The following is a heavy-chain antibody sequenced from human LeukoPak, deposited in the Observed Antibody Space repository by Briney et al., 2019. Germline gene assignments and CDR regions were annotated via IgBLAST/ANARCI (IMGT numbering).Heavy chain of an antibody. D-gene: IGHD3-10*01. CDR2: IRYDGTNK. CDR1: GFTFGDCA. V-gene: IGHV3-30*02. Sequence: GRSLRLSCTGSGFTFGDCAIIWFRQAPGKGLEWVAFIRYDGTNKYYADSVKGRFTISRDNSKNTLYLQMNSLRAEDTAVYYCAREELLWFGDLPHYYYYMDVWGKGTTVTISS. CDR3: AREELLWFGDLPHYYYYMDV. J-gene: IGHJ6*03.